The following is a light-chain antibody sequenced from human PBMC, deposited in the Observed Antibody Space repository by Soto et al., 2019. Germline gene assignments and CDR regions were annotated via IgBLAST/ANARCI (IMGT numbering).Light chain of an antibody. J-gene: IGKJ3*01. CDR1: QSVSTF. Sequence: DIQMTQSPSSLSASIGDRVIITCRTSQSVSTFFNWYRHKPGEAPRLLIYTASTLHGGVPSRFSGSGSGTEFTLTISSLQPEDFATYYCQESYSSPFTIGPGTRVDV. CDR3: QESYSSPFT. V-gene: IGKV1-39*01. CDR2: TAS.